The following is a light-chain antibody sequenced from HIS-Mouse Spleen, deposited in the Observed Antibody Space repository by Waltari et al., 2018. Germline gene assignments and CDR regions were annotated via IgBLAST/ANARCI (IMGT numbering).Light chain of an antibody. CDR3: YSTDSSGNHRV. J-gene: IGLJ2*01. CDR2: EDS. V-gene: IGLV3-10*01. CDR1: VSPKKC. Sequence: SSALTPPPAVSVSPGHTARHTRSGDVSPKKCSFWYQQKSGQAPVLVIYEDSKRPSGIPERFSGSSSGAMATLTISGAQVEDEADYYCYSTDSSGNHRVFGGGTKLTVL.